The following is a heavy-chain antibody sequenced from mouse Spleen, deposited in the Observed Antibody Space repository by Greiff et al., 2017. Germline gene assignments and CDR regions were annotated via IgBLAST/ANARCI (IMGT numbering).Heavy chain of an antibody. CDR3: ARWRYDGYFDV. D-gene: IGHD2-14*01. V-gene: IGHV5-17*02. CDR1: GFTFSSFG. CDR2: ISSGSSTI. J-gene: IGHJ1*01. Sequence: EVQGVESGGGLVQPGGSRKLSCAASGFTFSSFGMHWVRQAPEKGLEWVAYISSGSSTIYYADTVKGRFTISRDNPKNTLFLQMTSLRSEDTAMYYCARWRYDGYFDVWGAGTTVTVSS.